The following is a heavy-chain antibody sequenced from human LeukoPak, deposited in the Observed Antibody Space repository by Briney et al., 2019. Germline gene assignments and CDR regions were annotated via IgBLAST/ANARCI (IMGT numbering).Heavy chain of an antibody. CDR1: GGSISSGSYY. CDR2: IYTSGST. D-gene: IGHD6-19*01. V-gene: IGHV4-61*02. CDR3: ARDPSSGWYLKGWFDP. Sequence: PSETLSLTCTVSGGSISSGSYYWSWIRQPAGKGLEWIGRIYTSGSTNYNPSLKSRVTISVDTSKNQFSLKLSPVTAADTAVYYCARDPSSGWYLKGWFDPWGQGTLVTVSS. J-gene: IGHJ5*02.